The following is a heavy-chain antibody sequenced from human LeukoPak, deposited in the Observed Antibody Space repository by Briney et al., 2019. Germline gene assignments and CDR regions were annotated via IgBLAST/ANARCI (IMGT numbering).Heavy chain of an antibody. D-gene: IGHD5-18*01. V-gene: IGHV4-61*02. CDR3: ARAAYSYGYSWFDP. CDR1: GGSISSGSYY. J-gene: IGHJ5*02. CDR2: IYTSGST. Sequence: PSETLSLTCTVSGGSISSGSYYWSWIRQPAGKGLEWIGRIYTSGSTNYNPSLKSRVTISVDTSKNQFSLKLSSVTAADTAVYYCARAAYSYGYSWFDPWGQGTLVTVSS.